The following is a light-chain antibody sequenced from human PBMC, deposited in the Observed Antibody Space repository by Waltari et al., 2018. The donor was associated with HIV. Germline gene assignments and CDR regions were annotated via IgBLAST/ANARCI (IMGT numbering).Light chain of an antibody. CDR2: AAS. CDR1: QSISNS. V-gene: IGKV1-39*01. J-gene: IGKJ1*01. CDR3: QQSYSPSKT. Sequence: DIQMTQSPSSLSASVGDRVTITCRASQSISNSLNWYQQKPGKAPKLLMYAASSLQSGVPSRFSGSGSGTDFTLTISSLQPEDFATYYCQQSYSPSKTFGQGTKVEIK.